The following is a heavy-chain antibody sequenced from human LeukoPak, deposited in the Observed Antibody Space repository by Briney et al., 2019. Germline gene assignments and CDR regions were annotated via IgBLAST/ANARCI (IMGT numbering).Heavy chain of an antibody. CDR3: ARETLINVDAFDI. V-gene: IGHV3-33*01. Sequence: PGGSLRLSCAASGFTFSSYGMHWVRQAPGKGLEWVAVIWYDGSNKYYADSVKGRFTISRDNSKNTLYLQMNSLRAEDTAVYYCARETLINVDAFDIWGQGTVVTVSS. CDR1: GFTFSSYG. D-gene: IGHD3-16*01. CDR2: IWYDGSNK. J-gene: IGHJ3*02.